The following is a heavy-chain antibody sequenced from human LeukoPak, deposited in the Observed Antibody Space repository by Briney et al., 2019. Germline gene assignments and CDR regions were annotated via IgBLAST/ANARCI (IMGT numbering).Heavy chain of an antibody. CDR3: AREIGPRQLHLWGSAFDY. V-gene: IGHV1-46*01. CDR2: INPSDGKA. J-gene: IGHJ4*02. D-gene: IGHD5-18*01. Sequence: ASVKPSCTASGYTFTTYYMHWVRRAPGHGLGWMGIINPSDGKASYAQKFQGRVTMARDTSTSTVYMELSSLRSEDTAVYYCAREIGPRQLHLWGSAFDYWGQGTPVTVSS. CDR1: GYTFTTYY.